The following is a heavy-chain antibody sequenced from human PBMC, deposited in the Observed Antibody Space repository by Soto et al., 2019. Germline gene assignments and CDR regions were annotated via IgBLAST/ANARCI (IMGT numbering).Heavy chain of an antibody. D-gene: IGHD2-8*01. CDR2: ISYDGSDS. J-gene: IGHJ4*02. Sequence: QVQLVESGGGVVQPGRTLRLSCAASGFNFYDYGMHWVRQVPGKGLEWVAVISYDGSDSYYGDSVKGRFTISRDNSKNILYLQIDSMRNEDTAVYYCAKDIARCSYGVCYNRDYWGQGTLVSVSS. V-gene: IGHV3-30*18. CDR1: GFNFYDYG. CDR3: AKDIARCSYGVCYNRDY.